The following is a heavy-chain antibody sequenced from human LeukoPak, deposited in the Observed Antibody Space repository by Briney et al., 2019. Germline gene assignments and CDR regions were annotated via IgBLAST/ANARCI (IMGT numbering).Heavy chain of an antibody. CDR2: ISAYSGNT. J-gene: IGHJ1*01. V-gene: IGHV1-18*01. D-gene: IGHD6-19*01. Sequence: ASVKVSCKASGYTFASYGISWVRQAPGQGLEWMGWISAYSGNTDYAQKLQGRVTMTTDTSISTAYMDLRRLRSDDTAVYYCAWDSAIAMAGKGYFQHWGQGTLVTVSS. CDR3: AWDSAIAMAGKGYFQH. CDR1: GYTFASYG.